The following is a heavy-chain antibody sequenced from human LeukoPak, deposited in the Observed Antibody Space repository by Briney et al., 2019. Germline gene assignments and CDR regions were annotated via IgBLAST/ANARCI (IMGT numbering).Heavy chain of an antibody. CDR2: IKQDGSEK. Sequence: GGSLRLSCAASGFTFSSYWMSWVRQAPGKGLEWVANIKQDGSEKYYVDSVKGRFTISRDNAKNSLYLQMNSLRAEDTAVYYCARVAEASLYFDWLHLPDYWGQGTLVTLSS. J-gene: IGHJ4*02. D-gene: IGHD3-9*01. CDR1: GFTFSSYW. V-gene: IGHV3-7*01. CDR3: ARVAEASLYFDWLHLPDY.